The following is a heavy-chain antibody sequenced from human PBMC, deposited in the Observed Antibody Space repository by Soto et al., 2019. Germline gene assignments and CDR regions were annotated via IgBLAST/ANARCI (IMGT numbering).Heavy chain of an antibody. CDR1: GFTFSSYS. Sequence: PGGSLRLSCAASGFTFSSYSMNWVRQAPGEGLEWVSSISSSSSYIYYADSVKGRFTISRDNAKNSLYLQMNSLRAEDTAVYYCARETITIFGVVNPFDYWGQGTLVTVSS. D-gene: IGHD3-3*01. J-gene: IGHJ4*02. CDR2: ISSSSSYI. V-gene: IGHV3-21*01. CDR3: ARETITIFGVVNPFDY.